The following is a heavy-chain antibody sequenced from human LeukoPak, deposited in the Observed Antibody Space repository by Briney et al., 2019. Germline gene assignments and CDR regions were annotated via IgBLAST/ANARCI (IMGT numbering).Heavy chain of an antibody. CDR1: GFTFSSYS. CDR3: ARVTILGGMDV. Sequence: GSLRLSCAASGFTFSSYSMNWVRQAPGKGLEWIGYIYYSGSTNYNPSLKSRVTISVDTSKNQFSLKLSSVTAADTAVYYCARVTILGGMDVWGQGTTVTVSS. CDR2: IYYSGST. V-gene: IGHV4-59*01. D-gene: IGHD3-3*01. J-gene: IGHJ6*02.